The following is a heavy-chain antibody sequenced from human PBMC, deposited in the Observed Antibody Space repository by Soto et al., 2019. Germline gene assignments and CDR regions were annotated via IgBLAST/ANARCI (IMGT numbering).Heavy chain of an antibody. CDR2: VWYEGSNK. V-gene: IGHV3-33*06. CDR1: GFTCSSYA. Sequence: PGGALRLSCEASGFTCSSYAMNWVRQAPGKGLEWVAVVWYEGSNKFYVDSVKGRFTISRDNSENTVYLQMDSLSAEDTAIYYCAKKMFADTTGHHPNDVFDIWGQGTEVTVSS. J-gene: IGHJ3*02. D-gene: IGHD1-1*01. CDR3: AKKMFADTTGHHPNDVFDI.